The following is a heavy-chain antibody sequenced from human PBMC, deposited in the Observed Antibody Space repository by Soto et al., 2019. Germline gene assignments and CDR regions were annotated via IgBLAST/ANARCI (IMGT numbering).Heavy chain of an antibody. J-gene: IGHJ3*01. V-gene: IGHV3-23*04. CDR3: EGSWT. CDR2: ISGRDDTT. Sequence: VQLVESGGDLTQPGGSLRLSCAASGFSVRGYGMSWVRQAPGKALEWVSGISGRDDTTYYTDSVRGRFTISKDTSKNTLYLQMNSQRVEDTAVYYCEGSWTWGQGTMVTVSS. D-gene: IGHD5-12*01. CDR1: GFSVRGYG.